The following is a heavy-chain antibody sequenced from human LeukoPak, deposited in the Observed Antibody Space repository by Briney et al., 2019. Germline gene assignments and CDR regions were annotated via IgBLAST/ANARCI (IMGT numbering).Heavy chain of an antibody. CDR1: GGSFSGYY. Sequence: PSETLSLTCAVYGGSFSGYYWSWIRQPPGKGLEWIGEINHSGSTNYNPSLKSRVTISVDTSKDQFSLKLSSVTAADTAVYYCARSFGATYYYGSGRRFDYWGQGTLVTVSS. CDR2: INHSGST. CDR3: ARSFGATYYYGSGRRFDY. D-gene: IGHD3-10*01. V-gene: IGHV4-34*01. J-gene: IGHJ4*02.